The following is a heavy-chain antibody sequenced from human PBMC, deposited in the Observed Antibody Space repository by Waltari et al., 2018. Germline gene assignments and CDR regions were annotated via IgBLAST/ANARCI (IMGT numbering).Heavy chain of an antibody. CDR2: INPNSGST. CDR1: GYTFTGYY. CDR3: ARDSVHYYYGMDV. V-gene: IGHV1-2*02. D-gene: IGHD3-10*01. J-gene: IGHJ6*02. Sequence: QVQLVQSGAEVKKPGASVKVSCKASGYTFTGYYMHWVRQAPGQGLEWMGWINPNSGSTNYAQKFQGRVTMTRDTSISTAYMELSRLRSDDTAVYYCARDSVHYYYGMDVWGQGTTVTVSS.